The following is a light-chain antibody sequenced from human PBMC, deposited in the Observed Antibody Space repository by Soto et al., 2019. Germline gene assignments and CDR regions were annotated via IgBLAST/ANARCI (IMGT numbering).Light chain of an antibody. CDR2: DDR. CDR1: HIGGRS. V-gene: IGLV3-21*02. J-gene: IGLJ3*02. CDR3: QVWDSSSDHWV. Sequence: SYELTQPPSVSVAPGQTARITCGGSHIGGRSVHWYQQKPGQAPILVVYDDRDRPSGIPERFSGSNSGNTATLTISRVEVGDEADYYCQVWDSSSDHWVFCGGTKVTVL.